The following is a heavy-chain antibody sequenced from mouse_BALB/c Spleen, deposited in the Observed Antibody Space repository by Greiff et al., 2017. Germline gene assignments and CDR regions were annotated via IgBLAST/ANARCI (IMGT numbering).Heavy chain of an antibody. J-gene: IGHJ4*01. V-gene: IGHV5-12-2*01. CDR3: ARPRESASYAMDD. Sequence: EVHLVESGGGLVRPGGSLKLSCAASGFTFSSYTMSWVRQTPEKRLEWVAYISNGGGSTYYPDTVKGRFTISRDNAKNTLYLQMSSLKSEDTAMYYCARPRESASYAMDDWGQGTSVTVSS. CDR2: ISNGGGST. D-gene: IGHD1-2*01. CDR1: GFTFSSYT.